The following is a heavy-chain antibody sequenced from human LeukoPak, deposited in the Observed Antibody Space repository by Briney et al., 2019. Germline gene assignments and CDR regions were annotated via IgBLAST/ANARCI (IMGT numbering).Heavy chain of an antibody. J-gene: IGHJ4*02. CDR1: GYTLTGYY. CDR3: ARENIEQWPAFDY. Sequence: ASVKVSCKASGYTLTGYYMHWVRQAPGQGPEWMGWINGNSGGTNYAQKFEGRVTMTSDTSTSTVQMDLGTLRSDDTAVYYCARENIEQWPAFDYWGQGTPVTVSS. CDR2: INGNSGGT. V-gene: IGHV1-2*02. D-gene: IGHD1/OR15-1a*01.